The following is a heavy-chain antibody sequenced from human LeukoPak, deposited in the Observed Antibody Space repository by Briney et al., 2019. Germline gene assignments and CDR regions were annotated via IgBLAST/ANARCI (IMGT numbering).Heavy chain of an antibody. CDR2: IKQDGSEK. Sequence: GGSLRLSFEAPGCTLSSYWMSWVRPAPGNGLGWVANIKQDGSEKYYVDSVKGRFTISRDNAKNSLYLQKNSLRAEDTAVYYCARDCSSTSCYYGMDVWGQGTTVTVS. J-gene: IGHJ6*02. D-gene: IGHD2-2*01. V-gene: IGHV3-7*01. CDR1: GCTLSSYW. CDR3: ARDCSSTSCYYGMDV.